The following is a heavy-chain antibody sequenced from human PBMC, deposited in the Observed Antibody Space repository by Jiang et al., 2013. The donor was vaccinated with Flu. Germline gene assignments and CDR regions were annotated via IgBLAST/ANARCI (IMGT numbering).Heavy chain of an antibody. CDR1: GFTFSSYG. V-gene: IGHV3-30*18. J-gene: IGHJ2*01. Sequence: VQLLESGGGVVQPGRSLRLSCAASGFTFSSYGMHWVRQAPGKGLEWVAVISYDGSNKYYADSVKGRFTISRDNSKNTLYLQMNSLRAEDTAVYYCAKDPGREFHYWYFDLWGLAP. D-gene: IGHD2/OR15-2a*01. CDR3: AKDPGREFHYWYFDL. CDR2: ISYDGSNK.